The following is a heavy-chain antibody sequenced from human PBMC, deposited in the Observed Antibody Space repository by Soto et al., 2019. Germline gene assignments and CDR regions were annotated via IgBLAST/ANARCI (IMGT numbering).Heavy chain of an antibody. V-gene: IGHV1-3*01. J-gene: IGHJ4*02. Sequence: ASVKVSCKASGHTFTSYAMHWVRQAPGQRLEWMGWINAGNGNTKYSQKFQGRVTITRDTSASTAYMELSSLRSEDTAVSYCARDPRQRYSSGLDYWGQGTLVTVSS. CDR1: GHTFTSYA. D-gene: IGHD6-19*01. CDR3: ARDPRQRYSSGLDY. CDR2: INAGNGNT.